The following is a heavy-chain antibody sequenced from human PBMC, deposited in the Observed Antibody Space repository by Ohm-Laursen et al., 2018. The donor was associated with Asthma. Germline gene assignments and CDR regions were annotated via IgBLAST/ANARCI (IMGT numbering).Heavy chain of an antibody. CDR1: GYTFTSYY. V-gene: IGHV1-69*13. Sequence: SVKVSCKASGYTFTSYYMHWVRQAPGQGLEWMGGIIPIFGTANYAQKFQGRVTITADESTSTAYMELSSLRSEDTAVYYCARGSLAARMGPYYYYGMDIWGQGTTVTVSS. CDR2: IIPIFGTA. J-gene: IGHJ6*02. CDR3: ARGSLAARMGPYYYYGMDI. D-gene: IGHD6-6*01.